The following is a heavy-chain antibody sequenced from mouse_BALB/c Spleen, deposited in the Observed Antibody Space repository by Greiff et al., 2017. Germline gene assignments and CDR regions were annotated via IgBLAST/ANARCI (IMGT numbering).Heavy chain of an antibody. J-gene: IGHJ4*01. CDR2: ISSGGGST. CDR3: ARQEYGNYVRAMDY. Sequence: DVKLVESGGGLVKPGGSLKLSCAASGFAFSSYDMSWVRQTPEKRLEWVAYISSGGGSTYYPDTVKGRFTISRDNAKNTLYLQMSSLKSEDTAMYYCARQEYGNYVRAMDYWGQGTSVTVSS. V-gene: IGHV5-12-1*01. D-gene: IGHD2-10*02. CDR1: GFAFSSYD.